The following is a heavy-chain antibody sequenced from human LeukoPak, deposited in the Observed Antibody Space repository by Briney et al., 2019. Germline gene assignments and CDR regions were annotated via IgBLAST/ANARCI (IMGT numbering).Heavy chain of an antibody. J-gene: IGHJ4*02. D-gene: IGHD3-10*01. Sequence: PGGSLRLSCAASGFTFSSYAMSWVRQAPGKGLEWVSSISGSGDSTYYADSVKGRFTISRDNSENTLYLQMNSLRAEDTAIYYCAKGLSNIVRGAEDYWGQGTLVTVSS. V-gene: IGHV3-23*01. CDR2: ISGSGDST. CDR1: GFTFSSYA. CDR3: AKGLSNIVRGAEDY.